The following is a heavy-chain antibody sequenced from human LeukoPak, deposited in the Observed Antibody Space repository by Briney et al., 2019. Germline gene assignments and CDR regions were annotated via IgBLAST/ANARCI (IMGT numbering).Heavy chain of an antibody. Sequence: SETLSLTCAVSGYSISSGYYWGWIRQPPGKGLEWIGSIYHSGSTYYNPSLKSQVTISVDTSKNQFSLKLSSVTAADTAVYYCARDRVDGEGYWGQGTLVTVSS. V-gene: IGHV4-38-2*02. J-gene: IGHJ4*02. D-gene: IGHD3-10*01. CDR3: ARDRVDGEGY. CDR2: IYHSGST. CDR1: GYSISSGYY.